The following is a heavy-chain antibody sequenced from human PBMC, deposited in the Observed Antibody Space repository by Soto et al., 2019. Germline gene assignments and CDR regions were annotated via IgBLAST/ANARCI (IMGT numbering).Heavy chain of an antibody. D-gene: IGHD2-21*02. Sequence: QVQLVQSGAEEKKPGASVKVSCKASGYTFTSYAMHWVRQEPGQRLEGMGWINAGNGNTKYAQKFQGRVTITRDTSASTAYMELSSLRSEDTAVYYCERSIVLVTALDYWGQGTLVTVYS. J-gene: IGHJ4*02. CDR1: GYTFTSYA. V-gene: IGHV1-3*05. CDR3: ERSIVLVTALDY. CDR2: INAGNGNT.